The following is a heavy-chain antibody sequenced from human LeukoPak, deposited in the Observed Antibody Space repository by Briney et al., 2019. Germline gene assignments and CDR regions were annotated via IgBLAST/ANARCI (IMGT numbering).Heavy chain of an antibody. J-gene: IGHJ3*02. V-gene: IGHV4-59*01. CDR2: FYYSGST. D-gene: IGHD1-26*01. CDR1: GGSIINYY. Sequence: SETLSLTCTVSGGSIINYYWSWIRQPPGKGLEWIGYFYYSGSTNYNPSLKSRVTLSVDTSKNQFSLNLRSVTAAVTAVYYCARGGSLVGTTPHDTFDIWGQGTMVTVSS. CDR3: ARGGSLVGTTPHDTFDI.